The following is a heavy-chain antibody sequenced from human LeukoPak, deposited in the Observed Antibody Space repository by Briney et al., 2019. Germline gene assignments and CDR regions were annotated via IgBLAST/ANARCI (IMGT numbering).Heavy chain of an antibody. Sequence: GGSLRLSCAASGFTFSSYAMSWVRQAPGKGLEWVSAISGSGGTTYYADPVKGRFTISRDNSKNTLYLQMHSLRAEDTAVYYCAKGGYDFWSGSDYWGQGTLVTVSS. CDR1: GFTFSSYA. J-gene: IGHJ4*02. CDR3: AKGGYDFWSGSDY. CDR2: ISGSGGTT. V-gene: IGHV3-23*01. D-gene: IGHD3-3*01.